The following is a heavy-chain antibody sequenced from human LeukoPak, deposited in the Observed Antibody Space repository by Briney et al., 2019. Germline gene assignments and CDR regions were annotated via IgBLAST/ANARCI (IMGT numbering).Heavy chain of an antibody. Sequence: SETLSLTCTVSGGSISSYYWSWLRQPPGKGLEWIGYIYYSGGTNYNPSLKSRVTISVDTSKNQSSLKLSSVTAADTAVYYCAGAIRGGTFVYWGQGTLVTVSS. V-gene: IGHV4-59*01. CDR2: IYYSGGT. CDR1: GGSISSYY. CDR3: AGAIRGGTFVY. J-gene: IGHJ4*02. D-gene: IGHD3-16*01.